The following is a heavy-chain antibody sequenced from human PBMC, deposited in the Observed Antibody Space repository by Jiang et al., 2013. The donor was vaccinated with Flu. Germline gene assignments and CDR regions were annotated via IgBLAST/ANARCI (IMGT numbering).Heavy chain of an antibody. V-gene: IGHV5-51*01. CDR2: VYPRDSQT. D-gene: IGHD7-27*01. CDR3: ARRSTNWPHYYFEL. Sequence: FPTYWIAWVRQMPGKGPEWVGIVYPRDSQTSYSPSFEGQVTISVDRASNTAYLQWSSLKTSDTAIYYCARRSTNWPHYYFELWGRGTLVTVSS. CDR1: FPTYW. J-gene: IGHJ2*01.